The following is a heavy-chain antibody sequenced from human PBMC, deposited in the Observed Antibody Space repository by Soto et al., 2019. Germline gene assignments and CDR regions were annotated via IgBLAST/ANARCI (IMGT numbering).Heavy chain of an antibody. CDR3: ARKTNSFRHGPIDY. J-gene: IGHJ4*01. CDR1: GDSISNSY. V-gene: IGHV4-59*12. CDR2: VYYSGST. D-gene: IGHD1-7*01. Sequence: PSETLSLTCTVSGDSISNSYWTWVRQPPGKGLEWIGHVYYSGSTHYNPSLKSRVTISVDASRNLFSLKLSSVTALDTAVYYCARKTNSFRHGPIDYWGQGTLVTVSS.